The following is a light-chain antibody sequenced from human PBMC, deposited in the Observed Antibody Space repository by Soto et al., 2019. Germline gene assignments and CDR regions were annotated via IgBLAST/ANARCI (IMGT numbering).Light chain of an antibody. CDR3: QQYGSSPIT. CDR2: GAS. Sequence: EILLTQSPGTLSLSPGERATLSCRASQSVNTNYLAWYQQKSGQPPRLLIYGASSRATGIPDRFSGSGSGTDFTLTISRLEPEDFAAYFCQQYGSSPITFGQGTRLEIK. CDR1: QSVNTNY. J-gene: IGKJ5*01. V-gene: IGKV3-20*01.